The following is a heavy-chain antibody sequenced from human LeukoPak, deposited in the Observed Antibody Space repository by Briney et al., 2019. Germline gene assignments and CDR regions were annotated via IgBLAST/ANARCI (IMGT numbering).Heavy chain of an antibody. V-gene: IGHV3-30*18. CDR1: GFTFSIYG. Sequence: PGGSLRLSCAASGFTFSIYGMHWVRQAPGKGLEWVAVISYDGSNKYYADSVKGRFTISRDNSKNTLYLQMNSLRAEDTAVYYCAKIRARRILRIGEFDYWGQGTLVTVSS. CDR2: ISYDGSNK. D-gene: IGHD3-3*01. CDR3: AKIRARRILRIGEFDY. J-gene: IGHJ4*02.